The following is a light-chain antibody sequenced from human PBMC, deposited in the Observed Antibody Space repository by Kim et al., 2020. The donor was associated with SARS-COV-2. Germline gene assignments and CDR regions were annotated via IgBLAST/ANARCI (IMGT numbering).Light chain of an antibody. V-gene: IGLV2-11*01. CDR2: DVS. CDR1: SSDVGGYNY. Sequence: QSAPTQARSVSGSPGQSVTISCTGTSSDVGGYNYVSWYQQHPGKAPKLMIYDVSERPSGVPDRFSGSKSGNTASLTSSGLQAEDEADYYCCSYAGSYTHYVFGTGTKVTVL. CDR3: CSYAGSYTHYV. J-gene: IGLJ1*01.